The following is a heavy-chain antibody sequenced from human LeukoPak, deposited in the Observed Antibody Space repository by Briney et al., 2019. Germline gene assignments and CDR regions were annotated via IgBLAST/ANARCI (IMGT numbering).Heavy chain of an antibody. CDR3: ARDYYDSSGYTRHAFDI. CDR1: GYGFNGHY. D-gene: IGHD3-22*01. V-gene: IGHV1-2*02. J-gene: IGHJ3*02. Sequence: ASVKVSCKAAGYGFNGHYIHWVRQAPAQGREWMGWINPNSGGTNYEQKVQGRVTMTRNTAISTAYMELSSLRSEDTAVYYCARDYYDSSGYTRHAFDIWGQGTMVTVSS. CDR2: INPNSGGT.